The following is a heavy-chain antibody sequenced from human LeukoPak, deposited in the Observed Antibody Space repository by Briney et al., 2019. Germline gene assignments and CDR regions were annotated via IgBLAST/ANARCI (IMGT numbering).Heavy chain of an antibody. Sequence: PGGSLRLSCAASGFTFSSYAMHWVRQAPGKGLEWVAVISYDGSNKYYADSVKGRFTISRDNSKNTLYLQMNSLRAEDMAVYYCARELYSYGSGSYYPFDYWGQGTRVTVSS. V-gene: IGHV3-30-3*01. CDR3: ARELYSYGSGSYYPFDY. D-gene: IGHD3-10*01. CDR2: ISYDGSNK. CDR1: GFTFSSYA. J-gene: IGHJ4*02.